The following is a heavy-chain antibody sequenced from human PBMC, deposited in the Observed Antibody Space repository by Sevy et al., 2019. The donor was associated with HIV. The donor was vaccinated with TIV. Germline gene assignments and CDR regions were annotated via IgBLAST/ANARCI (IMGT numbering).Heavy chain of an antibody. V-gene: IGHV3-30*02. J-gene: IGHJ6*02. CDR1: GFNFAIYG. CDR2: RRHDETAK. Sequence: GGSLRLSCAVSGFNFAIYGFHWVRQAPGKGLEWVASRRHDETAKYYVDSVKGRFTVSRDNSKNTVFLQMNSLTPDDTGTYYCARDGVYYGMDVWGLGTTVTVSS. D-gene: IGHD3-10*01. CDR3: ARDGVYYGMDV.